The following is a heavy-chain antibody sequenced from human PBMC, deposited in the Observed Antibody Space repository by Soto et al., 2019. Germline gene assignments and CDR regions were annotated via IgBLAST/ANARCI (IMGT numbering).Heavy chain of an antibody. D-gene: IGHD1-26*01. CDR1: GFTFTTYG. J-gene: IGHJ4*02. CDR3: ARENGVGGGYFDY. CDR2: IWFDGSFE. Sequence: QVHLVESGGGVVQPGRSQRLSCAASGFTFTTYGMHWVRQAPGKGLEWLAVIWFDGSFEYYADSVMGRFSISRDDSRNTVYLQMNSLRGEDTAVYDCARENGVGGGYFDYWGQGTLVTVAS. V-gene: IGHV3-33*01.